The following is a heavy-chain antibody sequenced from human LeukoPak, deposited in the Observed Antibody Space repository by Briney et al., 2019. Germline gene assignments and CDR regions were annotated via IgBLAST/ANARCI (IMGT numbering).Heavy chain of an antibody. D-gene: IGHD1-26*01. J-gene: IGHJ4*02. CDR3: AKGRVVGGDY. V-gene: IGHV3-23*01. CDR2: ISGSGAGT. Sequence: GGSLRLSCAASGFILSNCAMTWVRQAPGKGLQWVSFISGSGAGTHYADSVKGRFTISRDNSKNTLYLQMNSLRAEDTAVYYCAKGRVVGGDYWGQGTLVTVSS. CDR1: GFILSNCA.